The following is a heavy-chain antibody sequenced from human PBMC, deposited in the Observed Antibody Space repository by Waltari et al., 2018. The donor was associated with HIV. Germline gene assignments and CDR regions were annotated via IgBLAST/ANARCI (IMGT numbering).Heavy chain of an antibody. CDR3: ARDRGSSPNDAFDI. V-gene: IGHV3-53*01. CDR1: GFSVSRNY. J-gene: IGHJ3*02. CDR2: MNSGGRT. D-gene: IGHD6-6*01. Sequence: EVQLVESGGGLIQPGGSLRLSCAVSGFSVSRNYMSWVRQAPGKGLGWGSVMNSGGRTYYSDSAKGRLTISRDESKNTLYRQMNSLRAEDTAVYYCARDRGSSPNDAFDIWGQGTMVTVSS.